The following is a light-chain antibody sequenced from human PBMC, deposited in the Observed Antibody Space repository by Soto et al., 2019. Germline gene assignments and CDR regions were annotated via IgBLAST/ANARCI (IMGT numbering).Light chain of an antibody. CDR1: QSISSY. CDR3: QRAYNTPL. Sequence: DMKMNKSQSSLSASEGDRVTITCRASQSISSYLNWYQQKPGKAPKLLIYAASSLQSGVPSRFSGSGSGTDFTLTISSLRPEDFATYYCQRAYNTPLFGQGTRLEIK. CDR2: AAS. V-gene: IGKV1-39*01. J-gene: IGKJ5*01.